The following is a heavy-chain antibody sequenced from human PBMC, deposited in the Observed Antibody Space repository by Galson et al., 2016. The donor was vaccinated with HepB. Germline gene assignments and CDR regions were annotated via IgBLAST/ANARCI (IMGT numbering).Heavy chain of an antibody. V-gene: IGHV3-30*09. J-gene: IGHJ4*02. CDR2: ISHDGSNK. CDR1: GFTFSSYA. Sequence: SLRLSCAASGFTFSSYAMHWVRQAPGKGLEWVALISHDGSNKYYSDSVKGRFAISRDNSRNTLSLQMNSLRAEDTAVYYCASGYYYDSSGYYSDFWGQGTLVTVSS. CDR3: ASGYYYDSSGYYSDF. D-gene: IGHD3-22*01.